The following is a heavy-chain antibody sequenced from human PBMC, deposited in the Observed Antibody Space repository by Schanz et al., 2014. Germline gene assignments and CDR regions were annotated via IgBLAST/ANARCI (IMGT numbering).Heavy chain of an antibody. CDR2: ISAYNSNT. CDR1: GYTFTSYG. Sequence: QVHLVQSGAEVKRPGASVKVSCKASGYTFTSYGISWVRQAPGQGLEWMGWISAYNSNTKYPQKLQGRVTMTTDTTASTAYMELRNLRSDDATVEYCARDAGDLGDNLTEEDYWGQGTLVTVSS. CDR3: ARDAGDLGDNLTEEDY. D-gene: IGHD3-9*01. J-gene: IGHJ4*02. V-gene: IGHV1-18*01.